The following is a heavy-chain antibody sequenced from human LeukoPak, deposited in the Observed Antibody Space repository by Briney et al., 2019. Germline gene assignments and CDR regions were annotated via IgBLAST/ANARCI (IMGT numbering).Heavy chain of an antibody. V-gene: IGHV4-34*01. J-gene: IGHJ6*03. D-gene: IGHD4-17*01. CDR3: ARPAVTTGYYYYMDV. CDR1: GGSFSGY. CDR2: INPSGGT. Sequence: SETLSLTCGVFGGSFSGYWSWIRQPAGKGLEWNGEINPSGGTNYSPSLKSRVTMSVDRSKNQFSLNLTSVTAADAAVYYCARPAVTTGYYYYMDVWGKGTTVTISS.